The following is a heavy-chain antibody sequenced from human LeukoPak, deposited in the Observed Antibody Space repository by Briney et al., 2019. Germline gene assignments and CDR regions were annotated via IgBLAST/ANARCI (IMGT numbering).Heavy chain of an antibody. D-gene: IGHD2-2*01. V-gene: IGHV1-69*06. CDR1: GGTFSSYA. CDR3: ARGYCSSTSCYAPPNY. CDR2: IIPIFGTA. Sequence: SVKVSCKASGGTFSSYAISWVRQAPGQGLEWMGGIIPIFGTANYAQKFQGRVTIAADKSTSTAYMELSSLRSEDTAVYYCARGYCSSTSCYAPPNYWGQGTLVTVSS. J-gene: IGHJ4*02.